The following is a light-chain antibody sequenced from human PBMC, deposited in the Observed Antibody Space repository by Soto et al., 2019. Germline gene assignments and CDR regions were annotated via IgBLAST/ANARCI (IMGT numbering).Light chain of an antibody. V-gene: IGLV1-40*01. CDR1: SSNIGAGYD. J-gene: IGLJ3*02. CDR2: GNS. CDR3: QSYDSSLSWV. Sequence: QSVLTQPPSVSGAPGQRVTISCTGSSSNIGAGYDVHWYQQLPGTAPKLLIYGNSNRPSGVPDRFSGSKSGTSASLAITGLQAEDEADCYCQSYDSSLSWVFGGGTKVTVL.